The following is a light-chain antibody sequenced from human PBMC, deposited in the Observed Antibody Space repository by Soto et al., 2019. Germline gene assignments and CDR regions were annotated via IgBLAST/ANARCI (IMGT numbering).Light chain of an antibody. J-gene: IGKJ1*01. CDR1: QGIRND. Sequence: AIQMTQSPSSLSASVGDRVTITCRASQGIRNDLGWYQQKPGKAPKLLIYAASSLQSGVPSRFSGSGSGTDFPLTISSLHPEDFATYYCLQDYNYPWTFGQGTKVEIK. CDR2: AAS. CDR3: LQDYNYPWT. V-gene: IGKV1-6*01.